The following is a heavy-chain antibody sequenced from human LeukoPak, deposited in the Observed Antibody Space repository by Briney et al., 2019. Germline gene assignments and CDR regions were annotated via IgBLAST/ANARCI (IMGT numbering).Heavy chain of an antibody. CDR2: ISYDGSNK. CDR3: AREISYDSSGHTGYAFDI. V-gene: IGHV3-30*03. Sequence: PGGTLRLSCAASGFTFSSHGINWVRQAPGKGLEWVAVISYDGSNKYYADSVKGRFTISRDNSKNTLYLQMNSLRAEDTAVYYCAREISYDSSGHTGYAFDIWGQGTMVTVSS. D-gene: IGHD3-22*01. CDR1: GFTFSSHG. J-gene: IGHJ3*02.